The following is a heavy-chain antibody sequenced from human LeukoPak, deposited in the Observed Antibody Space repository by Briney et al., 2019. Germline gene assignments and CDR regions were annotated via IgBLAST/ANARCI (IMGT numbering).Heavy chain of an antibody. CDR3: AKDSGSGWYSSLDY. D-gene: IGHD6-19*01. V-gene: IGHV3-30*04. Sequence: GRSLRLSCAASGFTFSSYAMHWVRQAPGKGLEWVAIISFDENTEYYADSVKGRFTISRDNSKNTLYLQMNSLRAEDTAVYYCAKDSGSGWYSSLDYWGQGTLVTVSS. CDR2: ISFDENTE. CDR1: GFTFSSYA. J-gene: IGHJ4*02.